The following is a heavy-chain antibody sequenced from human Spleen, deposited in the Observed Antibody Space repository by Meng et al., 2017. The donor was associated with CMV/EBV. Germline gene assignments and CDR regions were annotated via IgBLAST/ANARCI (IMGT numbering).Heavy chain of an antibody. D-gene: IGHD2-2*01. J-gene: IGHJ4*02. Sequence: SVKVSCKASGGTLSSYSINWVRQAPGHGLEWMGGIVPILNNPNYAQNFQDRVTITADKSMMTVYMELSALRSDDTAVYYCARDLGVVPAAMAGGDYWGQGTLVTVSS. CDR2: IVPILNNP. CDR3: ARDLGVVPAAMAGGDY. V-gene: IGHV1-69*10. CDR1: GGTLSSYS.